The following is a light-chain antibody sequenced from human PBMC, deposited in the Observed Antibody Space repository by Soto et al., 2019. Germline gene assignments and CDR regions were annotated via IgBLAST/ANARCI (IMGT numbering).Light chain of an antibody. CDR2: DAS. CDR1: QSINHY. CDR3: HQRTTWPLA. J-gene: IGKJ5*01. V-gene: IGKV3-11*01. Sequence: EIVLTQSPPTLSLSPGERATLSCRASQSINHYLAWYQQKPGQAPRLLIYDASNRATGIPARFSGSGSGTHFTLAISSLEPEDFAVYYCHQRTTWPLAFGQGPRLEIK.